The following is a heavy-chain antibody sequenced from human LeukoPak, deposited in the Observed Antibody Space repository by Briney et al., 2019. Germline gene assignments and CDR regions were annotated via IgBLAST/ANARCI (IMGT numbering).Heavy chain of an antibody. CDR1: GYTFTGYY. V-gene: IGHV1-2*02. J-gene: IGHJ4*02. CDR2: INPNSGGT. CDR3: ARDITMVRGVIPRMGEDY. D-gene: IGHD3-10*01. Sequence: ASVRVSCKASGYTFTGYYMHWVRLAPGEGLEWMGWINPNSGGTNYAQKFQGRVTMTRDTSISTAYMELSRLRSDDTAVYYCARDITMVRGVIPRMGEDYWGQGTLVTVSS.